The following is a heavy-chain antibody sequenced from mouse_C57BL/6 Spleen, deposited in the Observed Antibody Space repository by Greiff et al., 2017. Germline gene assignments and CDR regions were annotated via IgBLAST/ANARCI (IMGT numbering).Heavy chain of an antibody. CDR2: IYPGDGDT. CDR3: ARRDGFDY. V-gene: IGHV1-82*01. J-gene: IGHJ2*01. CDR1: GYAFSSSW. D-gene: IGHD3-3*01. Sequence: VKLQESGPELVKPGASVKISCKASGYAFSSSWMNWVKQRPGQGLEWIGRIYPGDGDTNYNGKFKGKATLTADKSSSTAYMQLSRLTSEDSAVYCGARRDGFDYWGQGTTLTVSS.